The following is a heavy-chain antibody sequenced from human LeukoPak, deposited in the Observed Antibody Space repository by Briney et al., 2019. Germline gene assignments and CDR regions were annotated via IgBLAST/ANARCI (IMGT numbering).Heavy chain of an antibody. CDR1: GFTFSSYG. Sequence: GGSLRLSCAASGFTFSSYGMHWVRQAPGKGLEWVAFIRYDGSNKYYADSVKGRFTISRDNSKNTLYLQMNSLRAEDTAVYYCARGRNYYGSGSYYRPLGYWGQGTLVTVSS. CDR2: IRYDGSNK. CDR3: ARGRNYYGSGSYYRPLGY. J-gene: IGHJ4*02. D-gene: IGHD3-10*01. V-gene: IGHV3-30*02.